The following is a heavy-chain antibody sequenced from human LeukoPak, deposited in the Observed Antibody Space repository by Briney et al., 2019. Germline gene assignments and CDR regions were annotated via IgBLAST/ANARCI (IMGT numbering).Heavy chain of an antibody. V-gene: IGHV1-18*01. D-gene: IGHD2-21*02. CDR2: ISAYNGNT. J-gene: IGHJ6*02. CDR3: AREIVLVTAPYGMDV. Sequence: ASVKVSCKTSGYTFTSYGISWVRQAPGQGLEWMGWISAYNGNTNYAQKLQGRVTMTTDTSTSTAYMELRSLRSDDTAVYYCAREIVLVTAPYGMDVWGQGTTVTVSS. CDR1: GYTFTSYG.